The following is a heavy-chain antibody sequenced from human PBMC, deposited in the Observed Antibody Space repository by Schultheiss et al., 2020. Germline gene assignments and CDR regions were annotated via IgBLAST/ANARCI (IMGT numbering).Heavy chain of an antibody. CDR1: GFTFSSYA. CDR3: ATVFSLSGLAPIDY. D-gene: IGHD2-21*01. Sequence: GGSLRLSCAASGFTFSSYAMYWVRQAPGKGLEWVSNITCKSDSIGYADSVRGRFTISRDNAKNSLYLQMNSLRAEDTAVYYCATVFSLSGLAPIDYWGQGTLVTVYS. CDR2: ITCKSDSI. J-gene: IGHJ4*02. V-gene: IGHV3-48*04.